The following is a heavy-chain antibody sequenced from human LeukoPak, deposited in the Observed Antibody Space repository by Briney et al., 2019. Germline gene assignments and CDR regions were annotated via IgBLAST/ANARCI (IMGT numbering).Heavy chain of an antibody. V-gene: IGHV4-31*03. CDR1: GGSISSDDYY. Sequence: SQTLSLTCTVSGGSISSDDYYWSWIRQHPGKGLEWIGYIYHSGKPYYNPSLKSRIIMSIYTSENQFSLKLSSVTAADTAMYYCARVTLTSGAAIDIWGQGTVVTVSS. CDR2: IYHSGKP. CDR3: ARVTLTSGAAIDI. D-gene: IGHD1-14*01. J-gene: IGHJ3*02.